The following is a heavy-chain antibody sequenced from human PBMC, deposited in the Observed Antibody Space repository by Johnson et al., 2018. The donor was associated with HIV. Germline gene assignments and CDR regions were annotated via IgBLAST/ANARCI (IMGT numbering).Heavy chain of an antibody. J-gene: IGHJ3*02. CDR1: GFTFSSYA. V-gene: IGHV3-23*04. CDR2: ISGSGGST. Sequence: VQLVESGGGLVQPGGSLRLSCAASGFTFSSYAMSWVRQAPGTGLEWVSAISGSGGSTYYADSVKGRFTISRDNSKNTLLLQMNSLRVDDTAMYYCARGNHDSGYPLEAFDIWGQGTMVSVSS. CDR3: ARGNHDSGYPLEAFDI. D-gene: IGHD3-22*01.